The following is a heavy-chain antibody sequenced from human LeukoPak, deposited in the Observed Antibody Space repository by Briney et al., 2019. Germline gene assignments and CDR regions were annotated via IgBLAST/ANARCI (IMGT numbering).Heavy chain of an antibody. CDR1: GGSFSGYY. V-gene: IGHV4-34*01. CDR2: INHSGST. J-gene: IGHJ3*02. CDR3: AKHGTYNAFDM. Sequence: SETLSLTCAVYGGSFSGYYWSWIRQPPGKGLEWIGEINHSGSTNYNPSLKSRVTISVDTSKNQFSLKLSSVTAADTAVYYCAKHGTYNAFDMWGQGTMVTVSS. D-gene: IGHD1-26*01.